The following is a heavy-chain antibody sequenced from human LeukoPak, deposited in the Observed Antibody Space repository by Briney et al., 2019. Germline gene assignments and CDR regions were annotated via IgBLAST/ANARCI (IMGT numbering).Heavy chain of an antibody. Sequence: GGSLRLSCAASGLTSGSYWMSWVRHTPGKGLVWVANIKHDGSERNYMESVKGRFTISRDNGKNSLHLQMNNLRAEDTAVYYCAAGSGWSSEYWGQGTLVTVSS. CDR3: AAGSGWSSEY. D-gene: IGHD6-19*01. V-gene: IGHV3-7*03. J-gene: IGHJ4*02. CDR2: IKHDGSER. CDR1: GLTSGSYW.